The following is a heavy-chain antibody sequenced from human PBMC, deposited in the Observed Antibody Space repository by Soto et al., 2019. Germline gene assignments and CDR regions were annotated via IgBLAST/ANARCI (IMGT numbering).Heavy chain of an antibody. CDR1: GYTFTNYY. V-gene: IGHV1-46*03. D-gene: IGHD2-8*01. J-gene: IGHJ3*01. CDR3: AMYDMGGDGALDV. Sequence: QVQLMQSGAEVKQPGASVKVSCKASGYTFTNYYMHWVRQVPGQGLEWMGIINPSGGGPAHAQNFRGRLTTTSDTSTTTIYMELNSLRSEDTAVYFCAMYDMGGDGALDVWGQGTMVTVSS. CDR2: INPSGGGP.